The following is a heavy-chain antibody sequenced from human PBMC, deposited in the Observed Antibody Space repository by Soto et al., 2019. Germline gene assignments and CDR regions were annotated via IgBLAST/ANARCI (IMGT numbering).Heavy chain of an antibody. J-gene: IGHJ4*02. V-gene: IGHV3-53*04. CDR2: IYSGGST. CDR3: AARFGLYGSGSDY. CDR1: GFTFSSYA. Sequence: GGSVRLSCAASGFTFSSYAMSWVRQAPGKGLEWVSVIYSGGSTYYADSVKGRFTISRHNSKNTLYLQMNSLRAEDTAVYYCAARFGLYGSGSDYWGQGTLVTVSS. D-gene: IGHD3-10*01.